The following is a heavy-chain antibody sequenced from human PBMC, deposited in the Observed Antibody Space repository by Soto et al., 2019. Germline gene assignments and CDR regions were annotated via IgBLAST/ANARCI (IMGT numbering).Heavy chain of an antibody. Sequence: SETLSLTCAVYGGSFSGYYWSWIRQPPGKGLEWIGEINHSGSTNYNPSLKSRVTISVDTSKNQFSLKLSSVTAADTAVYYCARFKIGSWYSHNWFDPWGQGTLVTVSS. D-gene: IGHD6-13*01. CDR2: INHSGST. V-gene: IGHV4-34*01. J-gene: IGHJ5*02. CDR1: GGSFSGYY. CDR3: ARFKIGSWYSHNWFDP.